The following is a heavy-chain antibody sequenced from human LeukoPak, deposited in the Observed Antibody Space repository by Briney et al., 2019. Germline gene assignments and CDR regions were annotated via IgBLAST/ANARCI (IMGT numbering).Heavy chain of an antibody. J-gene: IGHJ3*02. CDR2: INSEGSTT. D-gene: IGHD1-26*01. CDR3: ARDLTYSGSYSDAFDI. CDR1: GFTFSSYW. V-gene: IGHV3-74*01. Sequence: GGSLRLSCAATGFTFSSYWMHWVRQGPGKGLVWVSRINSEGSTTTYADSVKGRFTISRDNAKNTLYLQMNSLRAKDTAVYYCARDLTYSGSYSDAFDIWGQGTMVTVSS.